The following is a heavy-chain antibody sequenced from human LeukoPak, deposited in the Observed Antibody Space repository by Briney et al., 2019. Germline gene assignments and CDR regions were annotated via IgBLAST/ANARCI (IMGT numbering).Heavy chain of an antibody. CDR2: IKQDGSEK. CDR3: ARRSYYDSSGYYSFDY. CDR1: GFTFSSYW. D-gene: IGHD3-22*01. J-gene: IGHJ4*02. Sequence: GGSLRLSCAASGFTFSSYWMSWVRQAPGKGLEWVANIKQDGSEKYYVDSVKGRFTISRDNAKNSLYLQMNSLRAEDTAVYYCARRSYYDSSGYYSFDYWGQGTLVTVSS. V-gene: IGHV3-7*01.